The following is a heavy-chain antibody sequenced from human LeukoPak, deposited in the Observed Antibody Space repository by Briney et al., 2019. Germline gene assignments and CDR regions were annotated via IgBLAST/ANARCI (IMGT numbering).Heavy chain of an antibody. Sequence: ASVTVSFKASGYTFTSYYMHWVRQAPGQGREWMGIINPSGGSTSYAQKFQSRVTMTRDMSTSTVYMELSSLRSEDTAVYYCARSYGDYFDYWGQGTLVTVSS. CDR1: GYTFTSYY. CDR3: ARSYGDYFDY. D-gene: IGHD4-17*01. CDR2: INPSGGST. V-gene: IGHV1-46*01. J-gene: IGHJ4*02.